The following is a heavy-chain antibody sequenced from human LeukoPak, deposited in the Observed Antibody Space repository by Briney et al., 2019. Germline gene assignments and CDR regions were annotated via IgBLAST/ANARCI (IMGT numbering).Heavy chain of an antibody. Sequence: PGRSLRLSCAASGFTFSSYVMNWVRQAPGKGLEWGAVISYDGSNKYYADSVKGRFTIPRDNSKNTLYLQMNSLRTEDTAVYYCARMTGGLDSWGQGTLVTVSS. D-gene: IGHD1-14*01. CDR1: GFTFSSYV. CDR3: ARMTGGLDS. CDR2: ISYDGSNK. J-gene: IGHJ4*02. V-gene: IGHV3-30-3*01.